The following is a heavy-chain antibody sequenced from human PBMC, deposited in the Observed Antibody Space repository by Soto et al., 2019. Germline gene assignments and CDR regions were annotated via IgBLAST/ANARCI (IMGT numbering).Heavy chain of an antibody. CDR3: AHRVPGSSTGWDTGIFDY. CDR1: GFTFSSYA. Sequence: PGGSLRLSCAASGFTFSSYAMSWVRQAPGKGLEWVSAISGSGGSTYYADSVKGRFTISRDNSKNTLYLQMTNMDPVDTATYFCAHRVPGSSTGWDTGIFDYWGQGALVTVSS. D-gene: IGHD6-19*01. CDR2: ISGSGGST. V-gene: IGHV3-23*01. J-gene: IGHJ4*02.